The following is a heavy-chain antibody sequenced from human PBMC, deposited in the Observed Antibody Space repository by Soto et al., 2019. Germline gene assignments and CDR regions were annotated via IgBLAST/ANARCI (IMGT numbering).Heavy chain of an antibody. CDR3: AGNAVAGSYDPTLFDY. CDR1: GFTFSSYS. Sequence: GGSLRLSCAASGFTFSSYSMNWVRQAPGKGLEWVSSISSSSSYIYYADSVKGRFTISRDNAKNSLYLQMNSLRAEDTAVYYCAGNAVAGSYDPTLFDYWGQGTLVTVSS. V-gene: IGHV3-21*01. CDR2: ISSSSSYI. D-gene: IGHD6-19*01. J-gene: IGHJ4*02.